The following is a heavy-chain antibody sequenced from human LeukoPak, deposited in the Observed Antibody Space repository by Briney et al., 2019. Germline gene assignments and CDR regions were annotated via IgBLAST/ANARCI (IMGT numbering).Heavy chain of an antibody. Sequence: ASVKVSCKASGYTFTSYYMHWVRQAPGRGLEWLGIINPTSGSTSYEQRFQGRVTMTRDMSTSTVYMELSSPTSEDTAVYYCARSSGYWALNDFWGQGTLVTVSS. CDR3: ARSSGYWALNDF. V-gene: IGHV1-46*01. CDR1: GYTFTSYY. CDR2: INPTSGST. D-gene: IGHD3-22*01. J-gene: IGHJ4*02.